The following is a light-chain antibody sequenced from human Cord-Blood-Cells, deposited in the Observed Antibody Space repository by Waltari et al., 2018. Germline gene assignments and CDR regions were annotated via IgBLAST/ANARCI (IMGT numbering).Light chain of an antibody. Sequence: QSALTQPPSASGSTGQSVPISCSRTSCDDGGYHYVSWYQQHPGNAPKLMIYEVSKRPSGVPDRFSGSKSSNTASLTVSVLQAEDEADYYCSSYAGSNNLVFGGGTKLTVL. CDR3: SSYAGSNNLV. J-gene: IGLJ2*01. V-gene: IGLV2-8*01. CDR2: EVS. CDR1: SCDDGGYHY.